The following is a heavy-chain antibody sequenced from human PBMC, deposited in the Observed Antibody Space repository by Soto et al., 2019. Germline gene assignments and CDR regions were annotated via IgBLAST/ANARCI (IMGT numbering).Heavy chain of an antibody. D-gene: IGHD2-2*01. CDR2: ISGSGGST. V-gene: IGHV3-23*01. J-gene: IGHJ6*02. CDR3: AKHIVVVPAAGMDV. Sequence: GGSLRLSCAASGFTFSSYAMSWVRQAPGKGLEWVSAISGSGGSTYYADSVKGRFTISRDNSKNTLYLQMNSLRAEDTAVYYCAKHIVVVPAAGMDVWGQGTTVTVSS. CDR1: GFTFSSYA.